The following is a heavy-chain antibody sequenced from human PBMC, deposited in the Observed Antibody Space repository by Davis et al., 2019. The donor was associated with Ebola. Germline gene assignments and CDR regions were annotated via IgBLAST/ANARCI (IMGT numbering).Heavy chain of an antibody. J-gene: IGHJ4*02. Sequence: GESLKIPCQGSGYSYISYWIGWVRKRIVKCLEWMWIIFPGYSDTRYSPSFQGQVSISADKSIDTAYLQWSSLKASDTAIYYCARREEHDYSPAYWGQRTLVTVSS. CDR1: GYSYISYW. CDR2: IFPGYSDT. V-gene: IGHV5-51*01. CDR3: ARREEHDYSPAY. D-gene: IGHD3-16*01.